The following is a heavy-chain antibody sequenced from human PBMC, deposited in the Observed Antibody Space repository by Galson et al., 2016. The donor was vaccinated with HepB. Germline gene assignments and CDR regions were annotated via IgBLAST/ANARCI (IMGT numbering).Heavy chain of an antibody. CDR1: GFTFSSYN. J-gene: IGHJ5*02. CDR3: ARHCDPEDGSSNWFDP. Sequence: SLRLSCAASGFTFSSYNMIWVRQAPGKGLEWVSSISSRSHYIYYADSVKGRFNISRENAKISLYLQMNSLRVEDTAVYYCARHCDPEDGSSNWFDPWGQGTLVTVSS. V-gene: IGHV3-21*01. D-gene: IGHD5-24*01. CDR2: ISSRSHYI.